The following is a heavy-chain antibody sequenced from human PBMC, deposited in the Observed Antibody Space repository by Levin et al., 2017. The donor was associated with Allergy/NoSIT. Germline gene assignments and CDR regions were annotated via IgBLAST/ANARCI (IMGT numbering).Heavy chain of an antibody. CDR1: GFTFSTHE. CDR2: ISTGGNTR. D-gene: IGHD3-10*01. J-gene: IGHJ5*02. V-gene: IGHV3-48*03. Sequence: PWGSLRLSCAASGFTFSTHEMNWVRQAPGKGLEWVSFISTGGNTRYYADSVKGRFTISADNANNSLFLQMSNLRAEDTAVYYCARSGDNAGSGTYHDSWGQGTLVTVSS. CDR3: ARSGDNAGSGTYHDS.